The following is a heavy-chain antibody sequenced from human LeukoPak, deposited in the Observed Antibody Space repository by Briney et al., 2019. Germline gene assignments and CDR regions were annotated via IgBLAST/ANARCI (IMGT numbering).Heavy chain of an antibody. V-gene: IGHV4-38-2*02. CDR3: ARISINTLIGYIY. CDR1: GYSISSGYF. Sequence: SETLSLTCSVSGYSISSGYFWGWIRQPPGKGLEWIGTTHHSGSTHYKPSLMSRVTISLDTSKNQFSLKLSSVTAADTAVYYCARISINTLIGYIYWSQGTLVTLSS. J-gene: IGHJ4*02. CDR2: THHSGST. D-gene: IGHD3-9*01.